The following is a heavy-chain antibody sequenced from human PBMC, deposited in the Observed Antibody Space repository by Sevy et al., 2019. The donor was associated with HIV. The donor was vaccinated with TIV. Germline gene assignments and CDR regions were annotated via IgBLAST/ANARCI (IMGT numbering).Heavy chain of an antibody. V-gene: IGHV3-11*01. CDR2: ISSSGSTI. CDR1: GFTFSDYY. J-gene: IGHJ2*01. Sequence: GGSLRLSCAASGFTFSDYYMSWIRQAPGKGLEWVSYISSSGSTIYYADSVEGRFTISRDNAKNSLYLQMNSLRAEDTAVYYCARDPTGDLWYFDLWGRGTLVTVSS. D-gene: IGHD7-27*01. CDR3: ARDPTGDLWYFDL.